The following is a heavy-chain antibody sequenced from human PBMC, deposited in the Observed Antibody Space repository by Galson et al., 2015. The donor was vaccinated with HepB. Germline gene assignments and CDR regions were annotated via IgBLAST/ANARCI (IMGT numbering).Heavy chain of an antibody. J-gene: IGHJ4*02. V-gene: IGHV3-30*18. D-gene: IGHD3-22*01. CDR3: AKVYYYDSSGPSGLFDY. CDR1: GFTFSSYS. CDR2: ISYDGSSK. Sequence: SLRLSCAASGFTFSSYSMHWVRQAPGKGLEWVALISYDGSSKYYADSVKGRFTISRDNSKNTLYLQMYTLRTEDTAVYYCAKVYYYDSSGPSGLFDYWGQGTQVTVSS.